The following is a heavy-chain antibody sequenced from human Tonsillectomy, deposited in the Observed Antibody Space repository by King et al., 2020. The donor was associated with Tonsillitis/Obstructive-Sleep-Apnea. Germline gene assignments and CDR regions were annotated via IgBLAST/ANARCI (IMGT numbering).Heavy chain of an antibody. V-gene: IGHV4-34*01. CDR1: GGSFSGYY. CDR2: INLTGST. Sequence: VQLQQWGARLLKPSETLSLTCAVYGGSFSGYYWRWIRQPTGKGLEWIGDINLTGSTNYNPSLKSRVTISVDTSKSQFSLKVSSVTAADTAVYYCARGLHPPYYMDVWGKGTTVTVSS. J-gene: IGHJ6*03. CDR3: ARGLHPPYYMDV.